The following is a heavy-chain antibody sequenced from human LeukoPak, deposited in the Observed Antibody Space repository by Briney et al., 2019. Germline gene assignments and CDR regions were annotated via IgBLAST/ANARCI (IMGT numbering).Heavy chain of an antibody. J-gene: IGHJ4*02. CDR2: INHSGST. Sequence: PSETLSLTCAVYGGSFSGYYWSWIRQPPGKGLEWIGEINHSGSTNYNPSLKSRVTISADTSKNQFSLKLSSVTAADTAVYYCARGLQSHFDYWGQGTLVTVSS. CDR1: GGSFSGYY. CDR3: ARGLQSHFDY. V-gene: IGHV4-34*01.